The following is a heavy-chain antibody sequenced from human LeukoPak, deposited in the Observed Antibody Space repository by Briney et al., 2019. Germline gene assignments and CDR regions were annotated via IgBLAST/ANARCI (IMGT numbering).Heavy chain of an antibody. CDR3: ATGLTTRVDY. CDR1: GFTFSSYA. D-gene: IGHD3/OR15-3a*01. CDR2: ISGSGDNT. J-gene: IGHJ4*02. Sequence: SGGSLRLSCAASGFTFSSYAMSWVHQAAGKGLEWVSAISGSGDNTYYADSVKGRFTISRDNSKNTLYLQMNSLRAEDTAVYYCATGLTTRVDYWGQGTLVTVSS. V-gene: IGHV3-23*01.